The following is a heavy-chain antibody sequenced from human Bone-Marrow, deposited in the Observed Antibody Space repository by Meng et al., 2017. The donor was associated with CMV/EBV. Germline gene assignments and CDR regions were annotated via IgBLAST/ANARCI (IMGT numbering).Heavy chain of an antibody. V-gene: IGHV3-30*04. Sequence: GESLKISCAASGFTFSSYAMHWVRQAPGKGLEWVAVISYDGSNKYYADSVKGRFTISRDNSKNTLYLQMNSLRAEDTAMDYCASSPSSSSPSDYWGQGTLVTVSS. J-gene: IGHJ4*02. D-gene: IGHD6-13*01. CDR2: ISYDGSNK. CDR1: GFTFSSYA. CDR3: ASSPSSSSPSDY.